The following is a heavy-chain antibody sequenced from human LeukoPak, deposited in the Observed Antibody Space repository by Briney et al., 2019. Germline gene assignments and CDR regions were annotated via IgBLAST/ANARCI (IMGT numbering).Heavy chain of an antibody. CDR1: GFTFSSYA. Sequence: GGSLRLSCAASGFTFSSYAMSWVRQAPGKGLEWVSSISSSSSYIYYADSVKGRFTISRDNAKNSLYLQMNSLRAEDTAVYYCARKGIAVAGSFDYWGQGTLVTVSS. CDR3: ARKGIAVAGSFDY. J-gene: IGHJ4*02. D-gene: IGHD6-19*01. V-gene: IGHV3-21*01. CDR2: ISSSSSYI.